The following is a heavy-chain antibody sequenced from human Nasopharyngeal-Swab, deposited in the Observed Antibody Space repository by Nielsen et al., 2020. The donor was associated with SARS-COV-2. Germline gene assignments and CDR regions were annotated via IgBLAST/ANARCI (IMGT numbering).Heavy chain of an antibody. D-gene: IGHD3-3*01. J-gene: IGHJ5*02. CDR2: IYYSGST. CDR3: ARHGLSGITIFGVVIPKNRFDP. V-gene: IGHV4-39*01. Sequence: WIRQPPGKGLEWIGSIYYSGSTYYNPSLKSRVTISVDTSKNQFSLKLSSVTAADTAVYYCARHGLSGITIFGVVIPKNRFDPWGQGTLVTVPQ.